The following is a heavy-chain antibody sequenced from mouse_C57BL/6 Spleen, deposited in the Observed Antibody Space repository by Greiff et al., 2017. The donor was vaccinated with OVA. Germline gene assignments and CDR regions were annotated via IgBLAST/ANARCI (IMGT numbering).Heavy chain of an antibody. Sequence: VQLQQPGAELVKPGASVKLSCKASGYTFTSYCMHWVKQTPGQGLEWIGMIHPDSGSTNYNQKFKSKATLTVDKSSSTAYMPLSSLTSEDSAVYYCATTAFYYFDYWGQGTTRTVSS. V-gene: IGHV1-64*01. CDR2: IHPDSGST. CDR3: ATTAFYYFDY. D-gene: IGHD1-2*01. J-gene: IGHJ2*01. CDR1: GYTFTSYC.